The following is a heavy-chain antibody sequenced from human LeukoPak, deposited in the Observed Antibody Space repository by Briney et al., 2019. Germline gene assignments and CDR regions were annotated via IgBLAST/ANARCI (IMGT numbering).Heavy chain of an antibody. J-gene: IGHJ4*02. CDR2: IYYSGST. V-gene: IGHV4-31*03. CDR1: GGSISSGGYY. CDR3: ARGCGGDCYFGYDY. D-gene: IGHD2-21*02. Sequence: SETLSLTCTVSGGSISSGGYYWSWIRQHPGKGLEWIGYIYYSGSTYYNPSLKSRVTISVDTSKNQFSLKPSSVTAADTAVYYCARGCGGDCYFGYDYWGQGTLVTVSS.